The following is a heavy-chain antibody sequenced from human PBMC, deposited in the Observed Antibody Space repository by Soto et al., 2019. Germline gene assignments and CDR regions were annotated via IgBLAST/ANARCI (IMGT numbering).Heavy chain of an antibody. V-gene: IGHV3-23*01. D-gene: IGHD3-3*01. CDR1: GFTFSGYA. Sequence: GGSLRLSCAASGFTFSGYAMSWVRQAPGKGLEWVSTINGGADRTYYAESVKGRFTISRDNFKNALDLQMDSLRAEDTAIYYCARLQAIYGVRKNGIRFDPWGQGTLVTVSS. CDR2: INGGADRT. CDR3: ARLQAIYGVRKNGIRFDP. J-gene: IGHJ5*02.